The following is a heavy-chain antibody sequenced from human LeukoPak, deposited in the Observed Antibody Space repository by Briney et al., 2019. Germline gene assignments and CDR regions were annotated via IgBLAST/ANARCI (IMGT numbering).Heavy chain of an antibody. Sequence: GGCLRLSCAASGFTFRLYGMTWVRQTPGKGLEWVVVISGRVGSGTFYGGSVKGRFPKSRANSRNTLNFEMNSPRAEEWASDYCARGISSSWLGHYFDHWGQGTVVAVPS. CDR2: ISGRVGSGT. CDR1: GFTFRLYG. CDR3: ARGISSSWLGHYFDH. D-gene: IGHD6-13*01. V-gene: IGHV3-23*01. J-gene: IGHJ4*02.